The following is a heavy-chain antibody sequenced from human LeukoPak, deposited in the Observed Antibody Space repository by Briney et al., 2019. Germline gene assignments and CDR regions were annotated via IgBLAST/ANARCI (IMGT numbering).Heavy chain of an antibody. V-gene: IGHV4-34*01. J-gene: IGHJ4*02. Sequence: SETLSLTCSVSGGSISNYYWSWVRQPPGKGLEWIGEINHSGSTTYNPSLRSRVTISVDTSKKHFSLKLTSVTAADTAVYFCAQTLEVSTITVHYWGQGTLVTVSS. D-gene: IGHD2-8*02. CDR3: AQTLEVSTITVHY. CDR1: GGSISNYY. CDR2: INHSGST.